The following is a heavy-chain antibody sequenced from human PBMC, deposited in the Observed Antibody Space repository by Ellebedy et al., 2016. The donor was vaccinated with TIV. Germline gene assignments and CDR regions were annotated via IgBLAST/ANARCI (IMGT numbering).Heavy chain of an antibody. CDR3: AKDRVWGRYCGSTSCYDLDY. J-gene: IGHJ4*02. Sequence: GESLKISCTASGFTFSSYNMHWARQAPGKGLEWVAALWLDGTNDFYAASVKGRFTISRDNSKNTLYLQMNSLRAEDTAVYYCAKDRVWGRYCGSTSCYDLDYWGQGTLATVSS. CDR2: LWLDGTND. CDR1: GFTFSSYN. D-gene: IGHD2-2*01. V-gene: IGHV3-30*02.